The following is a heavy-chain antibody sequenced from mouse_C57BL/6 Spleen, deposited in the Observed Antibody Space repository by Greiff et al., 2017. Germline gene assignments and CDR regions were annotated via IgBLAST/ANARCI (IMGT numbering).Heavy chain of an antibody. CDR1: GYTFTDYN. CDR2: INPNNGGT. D-gene: IGHD1-1*01. Sequence: EVQLQQSGPELVKPGASVKIPCKASGYTFTDYNMDWVKQSHGKSLEWIGDINPNNGGTIYNQKFKGKATLTVDKSSSTAYMELRSLTSEDTAVYYCAREKDYYGSSHWYFDVWGTGTTVTVSS. V-gene: IGHV1-18*01. J-gene: IGHJ1*03. CDR3: AREKDYYGSSHWYFDV.